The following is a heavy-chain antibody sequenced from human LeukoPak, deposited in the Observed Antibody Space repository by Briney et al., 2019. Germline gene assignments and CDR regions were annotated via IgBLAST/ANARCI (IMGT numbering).Heavy chain of an antibody. Sequence: ASVKVSCKASGGTFSSYAISWVRQAPGQGLEWMGGIIPIFGTANYAQKFQGRVTITRDTSASTAYMELSSLRSEDMGVYFCARTTAYCSGGGCYIFDYWGQGTLVTVSS. CDR1: GGTFSSYA. CDR3: ARTTAYCSGGGCYIFDY. V-gene: IGHV1-69*05. CDR2: IIPIFGTA. J-gene: IGHJ4*02. D-gene: IGHD2-15*01.